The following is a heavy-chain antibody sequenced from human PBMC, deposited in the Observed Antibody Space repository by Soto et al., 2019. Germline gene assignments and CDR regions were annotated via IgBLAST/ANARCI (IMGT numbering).Heavy chain of an antibody. Sequence: GGSLRLSCAASGFTFSSYSMNWVRQAPGKGLEWVSSISSSSSYIYYADSVKGRFTISRDNAKNSLYLQMNSLRAEDTAVYYCARVDRSTLPAIVVVPAAKEGSYYYYGMDVWGQGTTVTVSS. CDR3: ARVDRSTLPAIVVVPAAKEGSYYYYGMDV. J-gene: IGHJ6*02. V-gene: IGHV3-21*01. CDR1: GFTFSSYS. CDR2: ISSSSSYI. D-gene: IGHD2-2*01.